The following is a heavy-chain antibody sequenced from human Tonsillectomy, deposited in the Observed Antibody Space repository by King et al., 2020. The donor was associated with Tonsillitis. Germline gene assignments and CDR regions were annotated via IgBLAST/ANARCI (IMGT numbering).Heavy chain of an antibody. CDR1: GGSISSSSYY. CDR3: AREGGDYGDYDLDY. J-gene: IGHJ4*02. V-gene: IGHV4-39*07. D-gene: IGHD4-17*01. CDR2: IYYSGST. Sequence: QVQLQESGPGLVKPSETLSLTCTVSGGSISSSSYYWGWIRQPPGQGLEWIGSIYYSGSTYYNPSLKSRVTISVDTSKNQFSLKLSSATAADTAVYYCAREGGDYGDYDLDYWGQGTLVTVSS.